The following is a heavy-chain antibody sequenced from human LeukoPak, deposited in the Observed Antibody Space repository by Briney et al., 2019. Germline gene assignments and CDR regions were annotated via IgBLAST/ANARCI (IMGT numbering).Heavy chain of an antibody. J-gene: IGHJ4*02. D-gene: IGHD2-21*01. Sequence: SETLCLTCTVSGVSMSAYQWSWVRQSPEKGLEWIGCINTKGETSYNPSLKSRDTTSVDTSKSQFSLRLTSVTAADTAVYYCATSNDAKIAPFDHWGQGAPVTVSS. CDR3: ATSNDAKIAPFDH. V-gene: IGHV4-4*09. CDR2: INTKGET. CDR1: GVSMSAYQ.